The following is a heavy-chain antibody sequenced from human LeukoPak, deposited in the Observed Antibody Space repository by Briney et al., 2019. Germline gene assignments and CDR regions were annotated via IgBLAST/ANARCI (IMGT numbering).Heavy chain of an antibody. CDR2: INPSGGST. CDR1: GYTFTSYY. CDR3: ARAYSSRVTVDY. V-gene: IGHV1-46*01. J-gene: IGHJ4*02. Sequence: GASVKVSCKASGYTFTSYYMHWVRQAPGQGLEWMGIINPSGGSTSYAQKFQGRVTMIRDTSTSTVYMELSSLRSEDTAVYYCARAYSSRVTVDYWGQGTLVTVSS. D-gene: IGHD4-17*01.